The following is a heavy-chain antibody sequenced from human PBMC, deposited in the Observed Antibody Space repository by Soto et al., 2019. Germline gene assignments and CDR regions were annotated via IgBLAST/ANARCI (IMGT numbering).Heavy chain of an antibody. Sequence: GGSLRLSCAASGFTFNSYSMNWVRQAPGKGLEWVSSISSSSGYIYYTDSVKGRFTISRDNAKNSLYLRMNSLRAEDTAVYYCARRVTGTLDYWGQGTLVTVSS. J-gene: IGHJ4*02. D-gene: IGHD1-7*01. CDR2: ISSSSGYI. CDR3: ARRVTGTLDY. CDR1: GFTFNSYS. V-gene: IGHV3-21*01.